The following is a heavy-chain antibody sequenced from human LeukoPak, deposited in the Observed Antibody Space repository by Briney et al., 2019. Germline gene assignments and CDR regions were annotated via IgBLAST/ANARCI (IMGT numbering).Heavy chain of an antibody. CDR2: INPNSGGT. CDR3: ARDRGIAVAGTIVWYYYYGMDV. D-gene: IGHD6-19*01. V-gene: IGHV1-2*02. CDR1: GYTFTGYY. Sequence: ASVKVSCKASGYTFTGYYMHWVRQAPGHGLEWMGWINPNSGGTNYAQKFQGRVTMTRDTSISTAYMELSRLRSDDTAVYYCARDRGIAVAGTIVWYYYYGMDVWGQGTTVTVSS. J-gene: IGHJ6*02.